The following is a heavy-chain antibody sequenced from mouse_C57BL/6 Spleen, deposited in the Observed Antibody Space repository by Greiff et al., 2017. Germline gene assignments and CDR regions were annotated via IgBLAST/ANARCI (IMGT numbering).Heavy chain of an antibody. CDR3: ARSGGNYGFAY. CDR2: IYPGGGDT. J-gene: IGHJ3*01. V-gene: IGHV1-54*01. Sequence: QVQLQQSGAELVRPGTSVKVSCKASGYAFTNYLIEWVKQRPGKGLEWIGRIYPGGGDTNYNGKFKGKATLTADKSSSTAYMQRSSLTSEDSAVYFVARSGGNYGFAYWGQGTLVTVSA. CDR1: GYAFTNYL. D-gene: IGHD2-1*01.